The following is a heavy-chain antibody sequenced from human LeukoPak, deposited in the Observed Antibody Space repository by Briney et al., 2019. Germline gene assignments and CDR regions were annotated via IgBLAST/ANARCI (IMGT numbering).Heavy chain of an antibody. CDR3: AEGQDFDY. CDR2: ISGSGGST. Sequence: GGSLRPSCAASGFTFSRYVMGWVRQAPGKGLEWVSGISGSGGSTDYADSVKGRFTISRDNSRDMLYLQMNSLRAEDTAVYYCAEGQDFDYWGQGTLVAVSS. J-gene: IGHJ4*02. CDR1: GFTFSRYV. V-gene: IGHV3-23*01.